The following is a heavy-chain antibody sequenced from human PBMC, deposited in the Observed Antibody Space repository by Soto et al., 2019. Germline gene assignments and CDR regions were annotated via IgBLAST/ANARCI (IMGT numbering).Heavy chain of an antibody. J-gene: IGHJ6*02. CDR1: GLTFGDYA. V-gene: IGHV3-49*04. Sequence: EMQLVESGGGLAQPGRSLTLSCTASGLTFGDYAMSWVRQAPGKGLEWVGFIRSKGHGGTTEYAASVKGRFTISRDDFESVAYRQMNSLKAEDTAVYYCARAEPPTGSFGSGGANGYYYYYGMDVWGQGTTVTVSS. CDR2: IRSKGHGGTT. D-gene: IGHD3-10*01. CDR3: ARAEPPTGSFGSGGANGYYYYYGMDV.